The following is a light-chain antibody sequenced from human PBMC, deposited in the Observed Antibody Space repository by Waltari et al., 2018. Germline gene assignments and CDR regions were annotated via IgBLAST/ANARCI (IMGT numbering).Light chain of an antibody. CDR2: VNSDGSH. J-gene: IGLJ3*02. V-gene: IGLV4-69*01. CDR1: SGHSSNV. CDR3: QTGGHGTWV. Sequence: QLVVTQSPSASASLGASVKLTCTLSSGHSSNVIAWLQPQPEKGPRYLMKVNSDGSHSRGDEIPDRFSGSSSGAERYLTISSLQAEDEADYYCQTGGHGTWVFGGGTKLTVL.